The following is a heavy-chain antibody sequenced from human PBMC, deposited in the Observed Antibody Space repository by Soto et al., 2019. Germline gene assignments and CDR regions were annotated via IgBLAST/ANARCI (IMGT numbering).Heavy chain of an antibody. J-gene: IGHJ6*03. D-gene: IGHD3-10*01. Sequence: QVQLVQSGAEVKKPGASVKVSCKASGYTFTSHGISWVRQAPGQGLEWMGWISANNGDTNYAQKFQGRVTVTPDHSASTGYRELRSLRSEDTAAYSCARMVRGSNIDYYHYMDVWGEGTTVTVSS. CDR3: ARMVRGSNIDYYHYMDV. CDR2: ISANNGDT. V-gene: IGHV1-18*01. CDR1: GYTFTSHG.